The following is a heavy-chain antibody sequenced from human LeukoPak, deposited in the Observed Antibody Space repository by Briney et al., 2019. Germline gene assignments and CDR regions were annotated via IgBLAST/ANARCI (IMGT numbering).Heavy chain of an antibody. CDR3: ARGSFDSNAFDI. V-gene: IGHV3-30*03. J-gene: IGHJ3*02. D-gene: IGHD3-22*01. Sequence: GGTLRLSCAASGFTFSSYGMSWVRQAPGKGLEWVAVISYDGSNKYYADSVKGRFTISRDNSKNTLYLQMNSLRAEDTAVYYCARGSFDSNAFDIWGQGTMVTVSS. CDR1: GFTFSSYG. CDR2: ISYDGSNK.